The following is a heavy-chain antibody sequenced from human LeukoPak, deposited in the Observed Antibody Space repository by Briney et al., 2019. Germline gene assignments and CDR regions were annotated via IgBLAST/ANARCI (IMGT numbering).Heavy chain of an antibody. J-gene: IGHJ5*02. CDR2: IIPILGIA. CDR3: ARDLGGTMGLNWFDP. D-gene: IGHD4/OR15-4a*01. CDR1: GGTFSSYA. Sequence: SVKVSCKASGGTFSSYAISWVRQAPGQGLEWMGRIIPILGIANYAQKFQGRVTITADKSTSTAYMELSSLRSDDTAVYYCARDLGGTMGLNWFDPWGQGTLVTVSS. V-gene: IGHV1-69*04.